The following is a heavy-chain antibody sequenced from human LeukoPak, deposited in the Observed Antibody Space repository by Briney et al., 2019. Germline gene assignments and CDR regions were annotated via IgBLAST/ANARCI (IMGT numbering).Heavy chain of an antibody. CDR3: ARGPGALTQETFDM. J-gene: IGHJ3*02. CDR2: IYTSGST. V-gene: IGHV4-4*07. CDR1: GVSTTTSF. D-gene: IGHD2-21*02. Sequence: PSETLSLTCTGSGVSTTTSFWSWIRQPAGKGLEWIGRIYTSGSTDYNPSLKSRVSMSLDTSKSQLSLELNSVTAADTAVYFCARGPGALTQETFDMWGQGTPVTVSS.